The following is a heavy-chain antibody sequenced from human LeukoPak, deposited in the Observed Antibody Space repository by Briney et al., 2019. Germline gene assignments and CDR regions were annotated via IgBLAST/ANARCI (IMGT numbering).Heavy chain of an antibody. V-gene: IGHV4-59*12. D-gene: IGHD5-12*01. Sequence: SETLSLTCTVSGGSISSYYWSWIRQPPGKGLEWIGYIYYSGSTNYNPSLKSRVTISVDKSKNQFSLKLSSVTAADTAVYYCARDYRGYSGYARPGFDQWGQGTLVTVSS. CDR3: ARDYRGYSGYARPGFDQ. J-gene: IGHJ4*02. CDR2: IYYSGST. CDR1: GGSISSYY.